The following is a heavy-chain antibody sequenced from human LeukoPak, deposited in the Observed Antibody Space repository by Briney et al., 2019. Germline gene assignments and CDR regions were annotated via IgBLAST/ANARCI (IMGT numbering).Heavy chain of an antibody. CDR3: ARVHMGWNHWYFDL. Sequence: SETLSLTCAVYGGSFSGYYWSWIRQPPGKGLEGIGEINHSGSTNYNPSLKSRVTISVDTSKNQFSLKLSSVTAADTAVYYCARVHMGWNHWYFDLWGRGTLVTVSS. V-gene: IGHV4-34*01. J-gene: IGHJ2*01. CDR1: GGSFSGYY. CDR2: INHSGST. D-gene: IGHD1-1*01.